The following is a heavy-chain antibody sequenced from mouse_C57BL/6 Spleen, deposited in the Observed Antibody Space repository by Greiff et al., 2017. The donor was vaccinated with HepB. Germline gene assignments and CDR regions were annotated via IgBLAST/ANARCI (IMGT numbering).Heavy chain of an antibody. CDR3: ARGGSLYFDY. J-gene: IGHJ2*01. Sequence: VQLQQSGAELARPGASVKMSCKASGYTFTSYTMHWVKQRPGQGLEWIGYINPSSGYTKYNQKFKDKATLTADKSASTAYMQLSSLTSEDSAFYSSARGGSLYFDYWGQGTTLTVSS. CDR2: INPSSGYT. V-gene: IGHV1-4*01. CDR1: GYTFTSYT.